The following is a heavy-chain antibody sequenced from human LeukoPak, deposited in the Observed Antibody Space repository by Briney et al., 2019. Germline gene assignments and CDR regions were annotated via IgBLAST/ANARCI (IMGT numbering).Heavy chain of an antibody. V-gene: IGHV1-46*01. J-gene: IGHJ4*02. D-gene: IGHD3-10*01. CDR2: INPSGGST. CDR3: ACGSGSYYFDY. Sequence: GASVKVSCRASGYTFTSYYMHWVRQAPGQGLEWMGIINPSGGSTSYAQKFQGRVTMTRDTSTSTVYMELSSLRSEDTAVYYCACGSGSYYFDYWGQGTLVTVSS. CDR1: GYTFTSYY.